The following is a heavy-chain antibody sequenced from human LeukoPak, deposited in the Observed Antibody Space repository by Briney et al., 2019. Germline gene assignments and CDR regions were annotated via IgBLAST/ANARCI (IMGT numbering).Heavy chain of an antibody. CDR3: ARAALVRYFDWLRNWFDP. D-gene: IGHD3-9*01. V-gene: IGHV4-34*01. CDR1: GGSFSGYY. J-gene: IGHJ5*02. Sequence: SETLSLTCAVYGGSFSGYYWSWIRQPPGKGPEWIGEINHSGSTNYNPSLKSRVTISVDTSKNQFSLKLSSVTAADTAVYYCARAALVRYFDWLRNWFDPWGQGTLVTVSS. CDR2: INHSGST.